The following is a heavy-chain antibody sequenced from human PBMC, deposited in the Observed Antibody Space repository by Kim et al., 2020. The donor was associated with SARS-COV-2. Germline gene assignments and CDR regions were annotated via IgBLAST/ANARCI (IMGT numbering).Heavy chain of an antibody. V-gene: IGHV4-4*02. J-gene: IGHJ4*02. CDR2: IYHSGST. D-gene: IGHD4-17*01. CDR3: ASYDGDRRDKYYFDY. CDR1: GGSISSSNW. Sequence: SETLSLTCAVSGGSISSSNWWSWVRQPPGKGLEWIGEIYHSGSTNYNPSLKSRVTISVDKSKNQFSLKLSSVTAADTAVYYCASYDGDRRDKYYFDYWGQGTLVTVSS.